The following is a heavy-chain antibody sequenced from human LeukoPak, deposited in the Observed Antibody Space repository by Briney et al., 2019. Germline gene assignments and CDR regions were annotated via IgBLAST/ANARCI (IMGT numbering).Heavy chain of an antibody. Sequence: PGRSLRLSCAASGFTFSSYAMHWVRQAPGKGLEWVAVIPYDGSNKYYADSVKGRFTISRDNSKNTLYLRMNSLRAEDTAVYYCARHSSYGDFDYWGQGTLVTVSS. V-gene: IGHV3-30*04. CDR2: IPYDGSNK. CDR1: GFTFSSYA. D-gene: IGHD4-17*01. CDR3: ARHSSYGDFDY. J-gene: IGHJ4*02.